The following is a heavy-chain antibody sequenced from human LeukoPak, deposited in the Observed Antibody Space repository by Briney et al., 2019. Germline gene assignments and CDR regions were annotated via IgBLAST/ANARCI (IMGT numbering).Heavy chain of an antibody. CDR2: IYHSGST. D-gene: IGHD6-13*01. J-gene: IGHJ4*02. CDR1: GYSISSGYY. CDR3: AREGGFIAAVGY. V-gene: IGHV4-38-2*02. Sequence: SETLSLTCTVSGYSISSGYYWGWIRQPPGKGLEWIGSIYHSGSTYYNPSLKSRVTISVDTSKNQFSLKLSSVTAADTAVYYCAREGGFIAAVGYWGQGTLVTVSS.